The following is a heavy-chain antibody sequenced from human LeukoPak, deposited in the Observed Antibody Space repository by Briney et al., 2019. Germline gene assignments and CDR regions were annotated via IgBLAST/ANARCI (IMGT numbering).Heavy chain of an antibody. CDR3: ARRVHSSSWSSYFDY. CDR1: GGSISGYY. Sequence: PSETLSLTCTVSGGSISGYYWSWIRQPPGKGLEWIGYIYYSGSTSYNPSLRSRVTISVDKSKNQFFLKLSSVTATDTAVYYCARRVHSSSWSSYFDYWGQETLVTVSS. D-gene: IGHD6-13*01. CDR2: IYYSGST. V-gene: IGHV4-59*01. J-gene: IGHJ4*02.